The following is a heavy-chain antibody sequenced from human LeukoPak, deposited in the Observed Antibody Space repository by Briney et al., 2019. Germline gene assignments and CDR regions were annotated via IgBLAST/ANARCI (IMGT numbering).Heavy chain of an antibody. CDR2: ISSSSSYI. CDR1: GFTFSSYS. V-gene: IGHV3-21*01. CDR3: ARDLKLPGDYGFGY. J-gene: IGHJ4*02. D-gene: IGHD4-17*01. Sequence: NPGGSLRLSCAASGFTFSSYSMNWVRQAPGKGLEWVSSISSSSSYIYYADSVKGRFTISRDNAKNSLYLQMNSLRAEDTAVYYCARDLKLPGDYGFGYWGQGTLVTVSS.